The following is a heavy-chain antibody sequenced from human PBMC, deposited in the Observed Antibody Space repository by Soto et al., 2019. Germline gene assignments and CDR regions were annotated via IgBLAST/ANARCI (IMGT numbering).Heavy chain of an antibody. D-gene: IGHD3-9*01. CDR1: GGSFSGYY. J-gene: IGHJ6*03. CDR3: ARGQYYDILTGYSRYYYYYYMDV. V-gene: IGHV4-34*01. CDR2: INHSGST. Sequence: SETLSLTCAVYGGSFSGYYWSWIRQPPGKGLEWIGEINHSGSTNYNPSLKSRVTISVDTSKNQFSLKLSSVTAADTAVYYCARGQYYDILTGYSRYYYYYYMDVWGKGTTVTVSS.